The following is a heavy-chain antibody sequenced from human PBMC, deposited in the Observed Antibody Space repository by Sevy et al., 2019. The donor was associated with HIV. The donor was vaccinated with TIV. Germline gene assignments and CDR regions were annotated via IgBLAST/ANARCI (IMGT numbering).Heavy chain of an antibody. CDR3: VRGGVGGYRYGFDY. J-gene: IGHJ4*02. D-gene: IGHD5-18*01. CDR2: INSDGSST. V-gene: IGHV3-74*01. CDR1: GFTFSIYW. Sequence: GGSLRLSCAASGFTFSIYWMHWVRQVPGKGLVWVSRINSDGSSTRYADSVKGRFTFSRDNAKNTLYLQMNSLRAADTAVYYCVRGGVGGYRYGFDYWGQGTLVTVSS.